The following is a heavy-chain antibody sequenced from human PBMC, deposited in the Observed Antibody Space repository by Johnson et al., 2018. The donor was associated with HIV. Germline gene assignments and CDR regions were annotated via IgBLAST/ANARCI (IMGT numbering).Heavy chain of an antibody. Sequence: VQLVESGGGVVQPGGSLRLSCAASGFTFSSYAMHWVRQAPGKGLEWVAVLSYDGSNKYYADSVKGRFTISSDTSKNTLYLQMNSLRAEDTAVYYCAKESMSRIVVVVAAAPPTAFDIWGQGTMVTVSS. J-gene: IGHJ3*02. CDR3: AKESMSRIVVVVAAAPPTAFDI. CDR1: GFTFSSYA. CDR2: LSYDGSNK. V-gene: IGHV3-30-3*01. D-gene: IGHD2-15*01.